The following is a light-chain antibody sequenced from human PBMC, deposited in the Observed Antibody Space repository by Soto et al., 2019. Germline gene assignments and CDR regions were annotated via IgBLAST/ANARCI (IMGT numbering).Light chain of an antibody. Sequence: IEMTQSPSSVSASVGARVTITCRASQDIRSRLAWYQHKPGKAPNLLLYSATTLQSGVPYRFSGSGSGTYFTLTISSLQPEDFATYYCQQANILPPVFGGGTRVEI. CDR3: QQANILPPV. CDR2: SAT. CDR1: QDIRSR. J-gene: IGKJ4*01. V-gene: IGKV1-12*01.